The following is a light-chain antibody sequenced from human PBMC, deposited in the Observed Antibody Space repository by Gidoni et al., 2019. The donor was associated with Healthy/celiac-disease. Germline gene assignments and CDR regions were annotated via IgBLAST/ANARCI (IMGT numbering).Light chain of an antibody. Sequence: DIVMTQSPATLSVSPGERATLSCRASQSININLAWYQQQPGPAPRLLFQGASASASGVPARFSGGGSGTEFTLTITSLQSEDFAVYYCQQYHDWPTFGQGTKLEIK. CDR3: QQYHDWPT. CDR2: GAS. CDR1: QSININ. J-gene: IGKJ2*01. V-gene: IGKV3-15*01.